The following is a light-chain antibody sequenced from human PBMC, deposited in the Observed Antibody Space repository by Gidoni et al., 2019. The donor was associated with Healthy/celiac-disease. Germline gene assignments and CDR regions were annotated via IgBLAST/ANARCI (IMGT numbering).Light chain of an antibody. Sequence: EIVMTQSPATLSVSPGERATLSCRASQSVNSHLAWYQQKPGQAPRLLIYGASTRATGIPAMFSGCGSGTLFTLTLSSLQSEDFAVYYCQQYTNWPYTFGQGTKLEIK. CDR1: QSVNSH. CDR2: GAS. V-gene: IGKV3-15*01. J-gene: IGKJ2*01. CDR3: QQYTNWPYT.